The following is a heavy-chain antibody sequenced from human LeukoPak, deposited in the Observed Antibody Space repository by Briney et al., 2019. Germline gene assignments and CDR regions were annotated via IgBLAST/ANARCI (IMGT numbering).Heavy chain of an antibody. D-gene: IGHD6-13*01. CDR1: GGAFSEYY. V-gene: IGHV4-34*01. J-gene: IGHJ6*02. CDR2: INHSGGT. Sequence: SETLSLSCTVYGGAFSEYYWSWIRQPQGKGLEWIGEINHSGGTNYNPSLKSRVTISVDTSKNQFSLKLSSVTAADTAVYYCARGLGSSSWVYYYYGMDVWGQGTTVTVSS. CDR3: ARGLGSSSWVYYYYGMDV.